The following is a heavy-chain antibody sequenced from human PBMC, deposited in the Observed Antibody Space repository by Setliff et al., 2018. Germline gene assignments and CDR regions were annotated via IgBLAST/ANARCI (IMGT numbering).Heavy chain of an antibody. V-gene: IGHV4-39*07. J-gene: IGHJ4*02. CDR3: ARVRVVQGYYEFDH. CDR2: IYYNGDT. CDR1: GDSISSSSYH. D-gene: IGHD3-3*01. Sequence: PSETLSLTCSLSGDSISSSSYHWGWIRQSPGKGLEWIGNIYYNGDTNRNPSLKSRVTVSVDTSRDQFSLSLSSVTVADTAIYYCARVRVVQGYYEFDHWGQGTLVTGS.